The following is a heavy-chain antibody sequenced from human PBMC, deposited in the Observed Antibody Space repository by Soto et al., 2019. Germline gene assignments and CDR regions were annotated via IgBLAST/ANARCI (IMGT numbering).Heavy chain of an antibody. Sequence: QVQLVQSGAEVKRPGSSVKVSCKASGDMFRNSAFTWVRQAPGQGLAWMGVIIPLFRKTNVAQKFQGRVTFTADESTSSIYMEVSSLTSEDTAVYYCARARLSNGDPNIYFFYGLDVWGQGTTITVSS. CDR2: IIPLFRKT. CDR1: GDMFRNSA. J-gene: IGHJ6*02. CDR3: ARARLSNGDPNIYFFYGLDV. D-gene: IGHD3-10*01. V-gene: IGHV1-69*01.